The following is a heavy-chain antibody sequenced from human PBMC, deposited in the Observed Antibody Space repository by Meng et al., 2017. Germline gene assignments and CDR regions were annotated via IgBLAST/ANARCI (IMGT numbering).Heavy chain of an antibody. J-gene: IGHJ4*02. CDR3: ASGGYYYDSSSARDY. V-gene: IGHV3-48*03. CDR1: GFTFSSYE. D-gene: IGHD3-22*01. CDR2: ISSSGSTI. Sequence: GESLRLSCAASGFTFSSYEMNWVRQAPGKGLEWVSYISSSGSTIYYADSVKGRFTISRDNAKNSLYLQMNSLRAEDTAVYYCASGGYYYDSSSARDYWGQGTRVTVSS.